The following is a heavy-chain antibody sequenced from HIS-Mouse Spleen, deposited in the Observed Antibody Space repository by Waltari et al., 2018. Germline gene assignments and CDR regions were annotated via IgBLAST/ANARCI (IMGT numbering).Heavy chain of an antibody. CDR2: IYWDDDK. V-gene: IGHV2-5*02. Sequence: QITLKESGPTLVKPTQTLTLTCTFSGFSLSTSGVGVGWIRQPPGKALEWLALIYWDDDKRYSPSLKSRLTITKDTSKNQVVLTMTNMDPVDTATYYCAHRLNYYDSSGYYKSYAFDIWGQGTMVTVSS. CDR1: GFSLSTSGVG. CDR3: AHRLNYYDSSGYYKSYAFDI. J-gene: IGHJ3*02. D-gene: IGHD3-22*01.